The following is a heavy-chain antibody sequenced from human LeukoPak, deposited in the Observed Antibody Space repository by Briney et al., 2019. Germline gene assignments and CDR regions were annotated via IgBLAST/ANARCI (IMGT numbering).Heavy chain of an antibody. J-gene: IGHJ4*02. V-gene: IGHV3-9*01. Sequence: PGRSLRLSCAASGFTFDDYAMHWVRQAPGKGLEWVSGISWNSGSIGYADSVKGRFTISRDNAKNFLYLQMNSLRAEDTALYYCAKDRSYTNSRTFDYWGQGTLVTVSS. CDR1: GFTFDDYA. CDR2: ISWNSGSI. CDR3: AKDRSYTNSRTFDY. D-gene: IGHD2-2*02.